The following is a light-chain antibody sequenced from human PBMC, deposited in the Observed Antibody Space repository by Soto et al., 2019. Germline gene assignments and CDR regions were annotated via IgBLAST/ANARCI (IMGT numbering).Light chain of an antibody. J-gene: IGKJ1*01. CDR1: QSVSSSY. CDR3: QQYNSHSET. Sequence: EIVLTQSPGTLSLSPGERATLSCRASQSVSSSYLAWYQQKPGQAPRLLIYGASSRATGIPDRFSGSGSGTEFTLNISSLQPDDFATYYCQQYNSHSETFGQGTKVDI. V-gene: IGKV3-20*01. CDR2: GAS.